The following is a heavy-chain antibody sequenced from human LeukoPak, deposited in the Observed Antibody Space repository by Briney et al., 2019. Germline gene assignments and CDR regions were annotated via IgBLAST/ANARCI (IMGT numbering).Heavy chain of an antibody. CDR2: IKEDGSEK. Sequence: GGSLRLSCAASGFKFSTYWMSWVRQAPGKGLEWVANIKEDGSEKYYVDSVKGRFTISRDNAKNSLYVQMNNLRAEDTAVYYCARDRPTEYYYDSSGYSPDYWGQGTLVTVSS. CDR1: GFKFSTYW. J-gene: IGHJ4*02. CDR3: ARDRPTEYYYDSSGYSPDY. D-gene: IGHD3-22*01. V-gene: IGHV3-7*03.